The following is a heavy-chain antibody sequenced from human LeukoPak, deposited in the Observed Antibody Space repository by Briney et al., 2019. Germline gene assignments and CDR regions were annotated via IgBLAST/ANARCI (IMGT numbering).Heavy chain of an antibody. V-gene: IGHV4-30-4*08. CDR1: GGSISSGDYY. CDR2: IYYSGST. J-gene: IGHJ5*02. D-gene: IGHD2-2*01. CDR3: ARVGLDCSSTSCYLNWFDP. Sequence: SSETLSLTCTVSGGSISSGDYYWSWIRQPPGKGLEWIGYIYYSGSTYYNPSLKSRLTISVDTSKNQFSLKLSSVTAADTAVYYCARVGLDCSSTSCYLNWFDPWGQGTLVTVSS.